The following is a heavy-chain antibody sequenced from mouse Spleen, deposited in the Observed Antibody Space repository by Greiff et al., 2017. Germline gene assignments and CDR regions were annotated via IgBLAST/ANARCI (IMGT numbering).Heavy chain of an antibody. CDR2: IWSDGST. Sequence: VKLQQSGPGLVAPSQSLSITCTVSGFSLTSYGVHWVRQPPGKGLEWLVVIWSDGSTTYNSALKSRLSISKDNSKSQVFLKMNSLQTDDTAMYYCAREGITTVVDPYAMDYWGQGTSVTVSS. CDR1: GFSLTSYG. D-gene: IGHD1-1*01. V-gene: IGHV2-6*02. J-gene: IGHJ4*01. CDR3: AREGITTVVDPYAMDY.